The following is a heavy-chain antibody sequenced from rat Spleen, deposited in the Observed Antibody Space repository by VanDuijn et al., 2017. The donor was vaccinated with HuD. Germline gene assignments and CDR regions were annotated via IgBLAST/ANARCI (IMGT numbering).Heavy chain of an antibody. J-gene: IGHJ2*01. CDR1: GFSLTDYS. CDR3: ARDRLQWFDY. D-gene: IGHD1-1*01. Sequence: QVQLKESGPGLVQPSQTLSLTCTVSGFSLTDYSVYWVRQPPGKGLEWMGRIQSGGSTDYNSALKSRLSISRDTSKSQILLKMNSLQTEDTAIYYCARDRLQWFDYWGQGVMVTVSS. CDR2: IQSGGST. V-gene: IGHV2-19*01.